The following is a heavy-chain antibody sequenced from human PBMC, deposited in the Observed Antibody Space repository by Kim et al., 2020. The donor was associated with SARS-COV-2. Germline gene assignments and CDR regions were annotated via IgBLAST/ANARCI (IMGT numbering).Heavy chain of an antibody. CDR1: GGSISSSSYY. D-gene: IGHD6-19*01. V-gene: IGHV4-39*07. J-gene: IGHJ6*02. CDR2: IYYSGST. Sequence: SETLSLTCTVSGGSISSSSYYWGWIRQPPGKGLEWIGSIYYSGSTYYNPSLKSRVTISVDTSKNQFSLKLSSVTAADTAVYYCARDQEQWQGSSYYYYGMDVWGQGTTVTVSS. CDR3: ARDQEQWQGSSYYYYGMDV.